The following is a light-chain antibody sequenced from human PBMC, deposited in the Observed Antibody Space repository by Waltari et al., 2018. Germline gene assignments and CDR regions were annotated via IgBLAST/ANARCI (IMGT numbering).Light chain of an antibody. J-gene: IGLJ1*01. CDR2: EVT. Sequence: QSGRTQPAPVSGPPGRPIPISCTGTRSAGGIYNLVSWYQHHPGKAPKLIIYEVTTRTSGVSDRFSASKSANTASLTISGLQTEDEADYYCCSYAGLGTYVFGTGTKVTVL. CDR1: RSAGGIYNL. CDR3: CSYAGLGTYV. V-gene: IGLV2-23*02.